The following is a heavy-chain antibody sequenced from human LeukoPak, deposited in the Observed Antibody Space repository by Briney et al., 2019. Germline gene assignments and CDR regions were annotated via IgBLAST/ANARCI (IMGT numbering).Heavy chain of an antibody. CDR2: IKEDGSEK. V-gene: IGHV3-7*01. CDR1: GFTLSSYW. CDR3: ARSRSGFYEDY. Sequence: GVSLRLSCAASGFTLSSYWMHWVRQAPGKGLEWVANIKEDGSEKNYVDSVKGRFTISRDNAKNSLSLQVNSLRAEDTAVYYCARSRSGFYEDYWGQGTLVTVSS. J-gene: IGHJ4*02. D-gene: IGHD3-3*01.